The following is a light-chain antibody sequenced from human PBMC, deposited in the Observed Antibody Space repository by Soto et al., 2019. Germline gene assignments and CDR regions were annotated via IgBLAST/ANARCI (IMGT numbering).Light chain of an antibody. CDR2: DVS. CDR3: SSYTSSSRNV. CDR1: SSDVGGYNY. J-gene: IGLJ1*01. Sequence: QSVLTQPASVSGSPGQSITISCTGTSSDVGGYNYVSWYQQHPGKAPKLMIYDVSNRPSGVSNRFSGSKYGNTASLTIYGLQAEDEADYYCSSYTSSSRNVFGTGTKVTVL. V-gene: IGLV2-14*01.